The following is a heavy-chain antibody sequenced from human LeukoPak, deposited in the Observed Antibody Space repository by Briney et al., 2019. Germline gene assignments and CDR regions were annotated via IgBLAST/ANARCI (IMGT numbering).Heavy chain of an antibody. Sequence: GGSLRLSCAASVFTFSTYGMNWVRQAPGKGLEWVSIITSGVGITYYADSVKGRFTISRDNSRNTLYLQMNSLTAEDTAVYYCAKGDYYDLDYWGQGTLVTVSS. CDR3: AKGDYYDLDY. D-gene: IGHD3-22*01. CDR1: VFTFSTYG. CDR2: ITSGVGIT. V-gene: IGHV3-23*01. J-gene: IGHJ4*02.